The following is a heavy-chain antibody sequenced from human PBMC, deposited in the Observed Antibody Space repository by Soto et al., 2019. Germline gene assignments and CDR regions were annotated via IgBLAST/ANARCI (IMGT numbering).Heavy chain of an antibody. CDR3: ARYSSSWYHPLFDY. CDR1: GYSFTSYW. D-gene: IGHD6-13*01. J-gene: IGHJ4*02. V-gene: IGHV5-51*01. Sequence: PGESLKISCMGSGYSFTSYWIGWFRQMPGKGLEWMGIIYPGDSDTRYSPSFQGQVTISADKSISTAYLQWSSLKASDTAMYYCARYSSSWYHPLFDYWGQGTLVTVSS. CDR2: IYPGDSDT.